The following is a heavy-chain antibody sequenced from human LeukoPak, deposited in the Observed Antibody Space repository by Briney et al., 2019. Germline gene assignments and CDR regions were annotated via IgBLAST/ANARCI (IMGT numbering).Heavy chain of an antibody. V-gene: IGHV3-23*01. CDR1: GFTFRSYA. CDR2: ISGSGGST. D-gene: IGHD2-2*02. CDR3: AKDKGPRYCSSTSCHTIGFDY. J-gene: IGHJ4*02. Sequence: PGGSLRLSCAASGFTFRSYAMSWVRQAPGKGLEWVSSISGSGGSTYYADSVKGRFTISRDNSKNTLYLQMNSLRAEDTPVYYCAKDKGPRYCSSTSCHTIGFDYWGQGTLVTVSS.